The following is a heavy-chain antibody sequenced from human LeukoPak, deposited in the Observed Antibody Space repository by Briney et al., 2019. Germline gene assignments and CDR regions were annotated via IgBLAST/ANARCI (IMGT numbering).Heavy chain of an antibody. CDR2: IIPIFGTA. Sequence: SVKVSCKASGGTFISYAISWVRQAPGQGLEWMGGIIPIFGTANYVQKFQGRVTITTDESTSTAYMEMSSLRSEDTAVYYCARTSSGWYKALGRYYFDYWGQGTLVTVSS. CDR1: GGTFISYA. CDR3: ARTSSGWYKALGRYYFDY. V-gene: IGHV1-69*05. D-gene: IGHD6-19*01. J-gene: IGHJ4*02.